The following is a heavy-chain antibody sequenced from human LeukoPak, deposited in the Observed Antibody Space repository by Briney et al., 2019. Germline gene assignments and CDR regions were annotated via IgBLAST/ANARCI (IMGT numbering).Heavy chain of an antibody. CDR1: GFTFSSYW. CDR2: IKQDGSEK. D-gene: IGHD4-11*01. CDR3: ARVHSNYWKLRSLFWDY. Sequence: GGSLRLSCAASGFTFSSYWMSWVRQAPGKGLEWVANIKQDGSEKYYVDSVKGRFTISRDNAKNSLYLQMNSLRAEDTAVYYCARVHSNYWKLRSLFWDYWGQGTLVTVSS. V-gene: IGHV3-7*01. J-gene: IGHJ4*02.